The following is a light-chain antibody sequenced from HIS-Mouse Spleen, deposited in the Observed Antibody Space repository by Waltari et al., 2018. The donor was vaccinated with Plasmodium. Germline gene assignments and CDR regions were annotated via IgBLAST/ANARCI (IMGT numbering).Light chain of an antibody. CDR2: QDS. CDR1: KLGDKY. V-gene: IGLV3-1*01. Sequence: SYDLTQPPSVSVSPGQTASIPCSGDKLGDKYACWYQQKPGQSPVLVIYQDSKGPSGIPERFSGSNSGNTATLTISGTQAMDEADYYCQAWDSSTVVFGGGTKLTVL. CDR3: QAWDSSTVV. J-gene: IGLJ2*01.